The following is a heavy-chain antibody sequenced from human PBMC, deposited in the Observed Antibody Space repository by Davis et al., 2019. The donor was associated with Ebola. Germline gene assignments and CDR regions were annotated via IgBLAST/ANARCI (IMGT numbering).Heavy chain of an antibody. J-gene: IGHJ6*02. D-gene: IGHD2-15*01. CDR3: ARGTGSTYYYYGMDV. Sequence: GGSLRLSCAASGFTFSSYGMHWVRQAPGKGLEWVSAISGSGGSTYYADSVKGRFTISRDNSKNTLYLQMNSLRAEDTAVYYCARGTGSTYYYYGMDVWGQGTTVTVSS. V-gene: IGHV3-23*01. CDR2: ISGSGGST. CDR1: GFTFSSYG.